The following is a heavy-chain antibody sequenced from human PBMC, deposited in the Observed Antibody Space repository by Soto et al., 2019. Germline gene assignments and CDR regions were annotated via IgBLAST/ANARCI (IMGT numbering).Heavy chain of an antibody. CDR1: GGTFSSYA. CDR2: IIPIFGTA. V-gene: IGHV1-69*06. Sequence: GPSLKVSCKASGGTFSSYAISWVRQAPGQGLEWMGGIIPIFGTANYAQKFQGRVTITADKSTSTAYMELSSLRSEDTAVYYCARGIAARLVWVYGMDVWGQGTTVTVSS. J-gene: IGHJ6*02. CDR3: ARGIAARLVWVYGMDV. D-gene: IGHD6-6*01.